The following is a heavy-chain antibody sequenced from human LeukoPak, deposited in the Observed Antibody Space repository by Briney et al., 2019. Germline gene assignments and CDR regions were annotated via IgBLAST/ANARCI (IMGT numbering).Heavy chain of an antibody. CDR2: IKQDGGEK. D-gene: IGHD3-22*01. Sequence: PGGSLRLSCAASGFTFSSYWMSWVRQAPGKGLEWVANIKQDGGEKYYVDSVKGRFTISRDNAKNSLYLQMNSLRAEDTAVYYCARAGRGDSSTYYYFDYWAQGTLVTVSS. V-gene: IGHV3-7*01. CDR1: GFTFSSYW. J-gene: IGHJ4*02. CDR3: ARAGRGDSSTYYYFDY.